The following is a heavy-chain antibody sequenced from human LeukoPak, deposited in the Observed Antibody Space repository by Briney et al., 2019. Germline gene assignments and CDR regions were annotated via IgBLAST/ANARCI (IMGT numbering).Heavy chain of an antibody. CDR1: GFTFSNYA. CDR2: ISGSSGLT. Sequence: PGGSLRLSCAASGFTFSNYAMSWVRQAPGRGLEWVSAISGSSGLTYYADSVKGRFTISRDNSKNTLFLQMNSLRAGDTAVYYCVREYRSSSGRAFDYWGQGTLVTVSS. CDR3: VREYRSSSGRAFDY. D-gene: IGHD6-6*01. V-gene: IGHV3-23*01. J-gene: IGHJ4*02.